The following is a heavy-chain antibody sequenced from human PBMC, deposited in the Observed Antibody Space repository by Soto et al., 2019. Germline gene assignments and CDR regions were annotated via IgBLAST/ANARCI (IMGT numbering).Heavy chain of an antibody. J-gene: IGHJ4*02. V-gene: IGHV3-66*01. CDR3: TRDTGYSGYIGSFDY. CDR2: IYSGGST. D-gene: IGHD5-12*01. CDR1: GFTVSSNY. Sequence: GGSLRLSCAASGFTVSSNYMSWVRQAPGKGLEWVSVIYSGGSTEYAASVKGRFTISRDDSKSIAYLQMNSLKTEDTAVYYCTRDTGYSGYIGSFDYWGQGTLVTVSS.